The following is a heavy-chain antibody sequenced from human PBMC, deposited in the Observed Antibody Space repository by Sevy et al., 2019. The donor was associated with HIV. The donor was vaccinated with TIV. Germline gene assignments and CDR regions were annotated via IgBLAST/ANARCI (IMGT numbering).Heavy chain of an antibody. Sequence: GGSLRLSCAASRFTFSTYAMTWVRQAPGKGLEWVSVITYSGVNTYYADSVKGRFTISRDNSKNKLYLQMNSLRAEDTAVYYCAKDRVSGTYYTGDFDYWGHGTLVTVSS. V-gene: IGHV3-23*01. CDR1: RFTFSTYA. CDR3: AKDRVSGTYYTGDFDY. CDR2: ITYSGVNT. J-gene: IGHJ4*01. D-gene: IGHD3-10*01.